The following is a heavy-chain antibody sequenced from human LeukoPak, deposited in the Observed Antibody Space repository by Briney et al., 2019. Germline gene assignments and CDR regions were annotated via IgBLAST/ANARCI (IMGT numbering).Heavy chain of an antibody. V-gene: IGHV1-2*02. CDR1: GYTFTGYY. CDR2: INPNSGGT. J-gene: IGHJ3*02. CDR3: ARDYYYDSSGYYRPSTDAFDI. Sequence: ASVKVSCKASGYTFTGYYMHWVRQAPGQGLEWVGWINPNSGGTNYAQKFQGRVTMTRDTSINTAYMELSRLISDDTAVYYCARDYYYDSSGYYRPSTDAFDIWGQGTMVTVSS. D-gene: IGHD3-22*01.